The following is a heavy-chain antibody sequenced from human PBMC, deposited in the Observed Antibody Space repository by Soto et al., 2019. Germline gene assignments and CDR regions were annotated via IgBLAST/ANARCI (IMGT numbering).Heavy chain of an antibody. CDR2: IYDSGTT. CDR1: GASISSGGFS. Sequence: SETLSLTCAVSGASISSGGFSWSWIRQPPGKGLEWIGYIYDSGTTHYNPSLKTRVTISLDRSKNQFFLNLSSVTAADTAVYYCARETTVRFDPWGQGTLVTVSS. D-gene: IGHD4-4*01. J-gene: IGHJ5*02. CDR3: ARETTVRFDP. V-gene: IGHV4-30-2*01.